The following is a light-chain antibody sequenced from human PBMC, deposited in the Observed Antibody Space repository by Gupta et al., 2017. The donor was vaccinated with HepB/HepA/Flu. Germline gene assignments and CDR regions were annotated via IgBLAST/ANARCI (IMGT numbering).Light chain of an antibody. V-gene: IGKV3-11*01. J-gene: IGKJ4*01. CDR2: DAS. CDR1: QSVSSY. Sequence: EIVLTQSPATLSLSPGDRATLSCRASQSVSSYLAWYQQKPGQAPRLLIYDASTRATGIPARFSGSGSGTDFTLTISSLEPEDFAGYYCQQRSNWPPTFGGGTKVEIK. CDR3: QQRSNWPPT.